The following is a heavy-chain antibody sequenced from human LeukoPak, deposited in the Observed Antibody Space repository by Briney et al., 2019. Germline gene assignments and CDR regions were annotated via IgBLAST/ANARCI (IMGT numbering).Heavy chain of an antibody. V-gene: IGHV3-48*03. D-gene: IGHD2-21*02. J-gene: IGHJ3*02. CDR1: GFTFRNHE. Sequence: PGGSVRLSCAASGFTFRNHEINWVRQAPGKGLEWISYISSGGNTRYYADSVKGRFTISRDNAKNSVHLQMNSLRAEDTAVYYCARLYCGGDCDAFDIWGQGTMVTVSS. CDR2: ISSGGNTR. CDR3: ARLYCGGDCDAFDI.